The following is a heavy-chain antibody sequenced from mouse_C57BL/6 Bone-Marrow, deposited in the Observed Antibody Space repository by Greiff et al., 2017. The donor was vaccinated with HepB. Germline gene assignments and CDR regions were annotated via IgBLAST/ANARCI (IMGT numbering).Heavy chain of an antibody. D-gene: IGHD1-2*01. CDR1: GFTFSSYG. V-gene: IGHV5-6*01. J-gene: IGHJ4*01. Sequence: EVMLVESGGDLVKPGGSLKLSCAASGFTFSSYGMSWVRQTPDKRLEWVATISSGGSYTYYPDSVKGRFTISRDNAKNTRYLQMSSLKSEDTAMYYCALRILRPLYYYSMDYWGQGTSVTVSS. CDR3: ALRILRPLYYYSMDY. CDR2: ISSGGSYT.